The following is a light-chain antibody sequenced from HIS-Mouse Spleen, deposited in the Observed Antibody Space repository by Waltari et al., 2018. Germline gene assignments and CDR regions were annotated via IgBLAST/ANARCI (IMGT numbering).Light chain of an antibody. CDR1: SSDVGGYNY. V-gene: IGLV2-11*01. CDR2: DVS. CDR3: CSYAGSYTFV. Sequence: QSALTQPRSVSGSPGQSVTISCTGTSSDVGGYNYVSWYQPHPGKAPKLMIYDVSKRPSGVPDRFSGSKSGTTASLTISGLQAEDEADYYCCSYAGSYTFVFGTGTKVTVL. J-gene: IGLJ1*01.